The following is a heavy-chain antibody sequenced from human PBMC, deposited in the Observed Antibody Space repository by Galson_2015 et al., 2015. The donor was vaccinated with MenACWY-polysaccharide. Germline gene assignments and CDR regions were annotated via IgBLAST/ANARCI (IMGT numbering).Heavy chain of an antibody. D-gene: IGHD6-13*01. CDR3: AREGSRIVVHAFDT. CDR2: IQYDGSKI. V-gene: IGHV3-33*01. CDR1: GSRFSHSG. J-gene: IGHJ3*02. Sequence: SLRLSCAASGSRFSHSGMHWVRQAPGKGLEWVAVIQYDGSKIVYADSVKGRFTISRDNSKNTLFLEMNSLGVEDTAVYYCAREGSRIVVHAFDTWGPGTMVTVSS.